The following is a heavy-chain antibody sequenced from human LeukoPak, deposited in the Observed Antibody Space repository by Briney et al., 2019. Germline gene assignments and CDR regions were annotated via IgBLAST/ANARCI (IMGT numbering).Heavy chain of an antibody. D-gene: IGHD6-13*01. J-gene: IGHJ3*02. V-gene: IGHV4-59*01. CDR3: AREAGGQQLVYAFDI. CDR2: ISYSGST. Sequence: NPSETLSLTCSVSGGSITGYYWSWIRQPPGKGLEWIGYISYSGSTNYNPSLKGRVTISVDTSKNQFSLKLSSVTAADTAVYYCAREAGGQQLVYAFDIWGQGTMVTVSS. CDR1: GGSITGYY.